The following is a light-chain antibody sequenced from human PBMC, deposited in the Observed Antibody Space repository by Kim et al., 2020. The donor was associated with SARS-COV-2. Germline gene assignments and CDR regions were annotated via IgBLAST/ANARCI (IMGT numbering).Light chain of an antibody. V-gene: IGKV3-20*01. CDR3: QQYGSSPRT. CDR2: GAS. Sequence: EIVLTQSPGTLSLSPGERATLSCRASQGVSSSYLAWYQPKPGQAPRLLIYGASSRATGIPDRFSGSGSGTDFTLTISRLEPEDFAVYYCQQYGSSPRTFGQGTKVDIK. CDR1: QGVSSSY. J-gene: IGKJ1*01.